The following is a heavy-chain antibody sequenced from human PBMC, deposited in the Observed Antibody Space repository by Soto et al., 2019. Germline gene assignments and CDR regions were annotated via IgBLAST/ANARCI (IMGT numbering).Heavy chain of an antibody. Sequence: GGSLRLSCAASGFTFSSYAMSWVRQAPGKGLEWVSAISGSGGSTYYADSVKGRFTISRDNSKNTLYLQMNSLRAEDTAVYYCAKSTRVSSSWLYYYYDYGMDVWGQGTTVTVSS. J-gene: IGHJ6*02. D-gene: IGHD6-13*01. V-gene: IGHV3-23*01. CDR1: GFTFSSYA. CDR3: AKSTRVSSSWLYYYYDYGMDV. CDR2: ISGSGGST.